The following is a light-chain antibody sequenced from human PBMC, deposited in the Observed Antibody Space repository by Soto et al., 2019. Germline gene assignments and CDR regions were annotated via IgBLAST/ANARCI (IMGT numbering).Light chain of an antibody. CDR3: SSYTTSTTRII. J-gene: IGLJ2*01. CDR1: SSDVGGYNH. CDR2: EVS. Sequence: QSVLTQPASVSGSPGQSITISCTGSSSDVGGYNHVSWCQQHPGKAPKLMIYEVSNRPSGVSNRFSGSKSGNTASLTISGLQAEDEADYYCSSYTTSTTRIIFXGGTKVTVL. V-gene: IGLV2-14*01.